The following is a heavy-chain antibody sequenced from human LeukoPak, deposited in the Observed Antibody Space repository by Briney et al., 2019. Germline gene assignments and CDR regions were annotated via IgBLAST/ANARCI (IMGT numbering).Heavy chain of an antibody. V-gene: IGHV3-23*01. CDR3: AKSRLTPHP. CDR1: GFTFSNCD. CDR2: IGGSGSST. Sequence: GGSLRLSCAASGFTFSNCDMSWIRQAPGKGVEWVSAIGGSGSSTFYADSVKGRFTVSRDNSKNTLYLQMSSLRAEDTAVYYCAKSRLTPHPWGQGTMVTVSS. D-gene: IGHD2-21*02. J-gene: IGHJ5*02.